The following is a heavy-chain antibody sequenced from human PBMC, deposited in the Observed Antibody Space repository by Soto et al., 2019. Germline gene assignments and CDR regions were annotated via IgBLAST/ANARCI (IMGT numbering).Heavy chain of an antibody. CDR1: GFSLSGDGVG. CDR2: IYWDDDQ. V-gene: IGHV2-5*02. Sequence: QITLKESGPTLVKPTETLTVTCTVSGFSLSGDGVGVGWIRQPPGKALEWLALIYWDDDQRYSPSLKTRLTNTKDAPKNQVGPTMTNMDPMDTATYYCAHAYGGTSWPNDSFDIWGQGTVVTVSS. D-gene: IGHD2-21*01. CDR3: AHAYGGTSWPNDSFDI. J-gene: IGHJ3*02.